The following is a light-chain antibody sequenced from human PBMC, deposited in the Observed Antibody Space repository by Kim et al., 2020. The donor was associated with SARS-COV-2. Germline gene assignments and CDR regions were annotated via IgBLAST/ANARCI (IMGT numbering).Light chain of an antibody. V-gene: IGLV10-54*01. CDR2: RND. CDR3: SAWDSSVSAWV. CDR1: SKAVGNQG. Sequence: RQPAILPGSGKSKAVGNQGAAGLKKNQGHPPKLLSFRNDNRPSGISERFSASRSGSTASLTITGLQPEDEADYYCSAWDSSVSAWVFGGGTQLTVL. J-gene: IGLJ3*02.